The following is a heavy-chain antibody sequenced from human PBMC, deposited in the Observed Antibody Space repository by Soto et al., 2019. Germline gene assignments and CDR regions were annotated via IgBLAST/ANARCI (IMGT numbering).Heavy chain of an antibody. Sequence: QVQLVQSGAEVKKPGSSVKVSCKPSGGIFSAHAFSWVRQAPGQGLEWMGGVIPIFGTANYAKKFQGRVKITADESTSTAYMEVNSRTSEDTAVYYCAREQLGKGYYYSDYWCQGNVVSVSS. CDR1: GGIFSAHA. CDR3: AREQLGKGYYYSDY. J-gene: IGHJ4*02. CDR2: VIPIFGTA. D-gene: IGHD1-26*01. V-gene: IGHV1-69*01.